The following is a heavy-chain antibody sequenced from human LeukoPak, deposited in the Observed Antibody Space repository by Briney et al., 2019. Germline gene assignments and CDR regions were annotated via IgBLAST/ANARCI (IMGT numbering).Heavy chain of an antibody. CDR1: GGTFSSYA. CDR2: ISAYNSNT. Sequence: GASVKVSCKASGGTFSSYAISWVRQAPGQGLEWMGWISAYNSNTNYAQKLQGRVTMTTDTSTSTAYMELRSLRSDDTAVYYCARDATYYYDSSGYYAFDIWGQGTMVTVSS. J-gene: IGHJ3*02. V-gene: IGHV1-18*01. D-gene: IGHD3-22*01. CDR3: ARDATYYYDSSGYYAFDI.